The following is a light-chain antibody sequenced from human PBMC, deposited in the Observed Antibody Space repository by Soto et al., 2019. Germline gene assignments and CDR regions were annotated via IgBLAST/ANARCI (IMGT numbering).Light chain of an antibody. CDR3: QSYDISLSASV. CDR2: DNN. V-gene: IGLV1-40*01. CDR1: SSNIGAGYD. Sequence: QSVLTQPPSVSGAPGQRVTISCTGSSSNIGAGYDVQWYQQLPGTAPKLLIHDNNDRPSGVPDRFSGSKSGTSASLAITGLQAEDEADYYCQSYDISLSASVFGGGTQLTVL. J-gene: IGLJ3*02.